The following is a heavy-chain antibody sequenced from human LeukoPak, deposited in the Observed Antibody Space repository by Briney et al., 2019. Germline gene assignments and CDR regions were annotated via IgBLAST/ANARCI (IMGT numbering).Heavy chain of an antibody. CDR1: GFTFSSYG. V-gene: IGHV3-23*01. J-gene: IGHJ4*02. CDR2: ISGSDDGT. CDR3: AKSPVSSCRGSFCYPFDY. Sequence: GGSLRLSCAAPGFTFSSYGMSWVRQAPGKGLEWVSAISGSDDGTYYADSVKGRFTISRDNSRNTLYLQMNTLRAEDTAVYFCAKSPVSSCRGSFCYPFDYWGQGNLVTVSS. D-gene: IGHD2-15*01.